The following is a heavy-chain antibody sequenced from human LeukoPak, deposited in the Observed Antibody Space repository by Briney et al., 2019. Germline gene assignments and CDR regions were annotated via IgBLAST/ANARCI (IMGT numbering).Heavy chain of an antibody. V-gene: IGHV4-4*07. CDR2: IYTSGST. J-gene: IGHJ4*02. CDR3: ATTTIRLGF. D-gene: IGHD1-26*01. Sequence: PSETLSLTCTVSSGSISNYDWSWIRQPAGKGLEWIGRIYTSGSTNYNPSLKSRVTMSVDTSKKQFSLRLSSVTAADTAVYYCATTTIRLGFWGQGTLVTVSS. CDR1: SGSISNYD.